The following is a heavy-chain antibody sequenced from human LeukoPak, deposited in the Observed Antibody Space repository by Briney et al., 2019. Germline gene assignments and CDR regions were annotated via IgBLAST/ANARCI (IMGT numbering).Heavy chain of an antibody. CDR3: ARVDYGDYGFDY. D-gene: IGHD4-17*01. Sequence: GGSPRLSCAASGFTVSSNYMSWVRQAPGKGLEWVSVIYSGGSTYYADSVKGRFTISRDNSKNTLYLQMNSLRAEDTAVYYCARVDYGDYGFDYWGQGTLVTVSS. J-gene: IGHJ4*02. V-gene: IGHV3-66*01. CDR2: IYSGGST. CDR1: GFTVSSNY.